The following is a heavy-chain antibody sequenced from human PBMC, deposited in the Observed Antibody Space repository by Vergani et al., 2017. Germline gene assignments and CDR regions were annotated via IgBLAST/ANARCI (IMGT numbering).Heavy chain of an antibody. CDR1: GGSISSGGYY. CDR2: IYYSGST. J-gene: IGHJ6*03. D-gene: IGHD3-22*01. V-gene: IGHV4-31*03. CDR3: ARESRYYDSSESWIDYYYMDV. Sequence: QVQLQESGPGLVKPSQTLSLTCTVSGGSISSGGYYCSWIRQHPGKGLEWIGYIYYSGSTYYNPSLKSRVTISVDTSKNQFSLKLSSVTAADTAVYYCARESRYYDSSESWIDYYYMDVWGKGTTVTVSS.